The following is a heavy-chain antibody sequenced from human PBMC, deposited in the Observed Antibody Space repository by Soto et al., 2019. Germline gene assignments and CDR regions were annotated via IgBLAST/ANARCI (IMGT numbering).Heavy chain of an antibody. J-gene: IGHJ5*02. V-gene: IGHV3-30-3*01. CDR2: ISKNGGEI. D-gene: IGHD3-3*01. CDR3: ARDFLDKASNWFDP. CDR1: GFTFRSYA. Sequence: QVQLVESGGGVVQPGRSLRLSCAASGFTFRSYAMHWVRQAPGKGPEWVAVISKNGGEIHYADSVKGRFTISRDNSRNTLYLQMNSLRGDDTAVYHGARDFLDKASNWFDPWGQGTLVTVSS.